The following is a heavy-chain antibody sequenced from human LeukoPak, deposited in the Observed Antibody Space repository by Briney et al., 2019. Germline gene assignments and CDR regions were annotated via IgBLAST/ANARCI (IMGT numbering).Heavy chain of an antibody. Sequence: PGGSLRLSCAASGFTFSSYGMHWVRQAPGKGLEWVAVISYDESNKYYADSVKGRFTISRDNSKNTLYLQMNSLRAEDTAVYYCAKAHGSGSYHPDYWGQGTLVTVSS. CDR3: AKAHGSGSYHPDY. CDR1: GFTFSSYG. D-gene: IGHD3-10*01. J-gene: IGHJ4*02. CDR2: ISYDESNK. V-gene: IGHV3-30*18.